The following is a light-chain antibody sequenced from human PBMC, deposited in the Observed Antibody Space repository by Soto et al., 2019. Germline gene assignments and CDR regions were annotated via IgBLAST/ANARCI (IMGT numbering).Light chain of an antibody. Sequence: DIQMTQSPSSLSASVGDRVTITCRASQDILNYVGWFQQKPGKAPKSLIYGASSLHSGVPSRFSGSGFGTDFSLPISILQPEDFETYDCHQYASPVATFGQGTTLEV. CDR3: HQYASPVAT. V-gene: IGKV1-16*01. J-gene: IGKJ2*01. CDR2: GAS. CDR1: QDILNY.